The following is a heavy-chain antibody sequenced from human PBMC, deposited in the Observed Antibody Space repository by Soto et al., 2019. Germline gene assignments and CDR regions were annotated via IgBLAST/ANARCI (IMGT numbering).Heavy chain of an antibody. D-gene: IGHD4-4*01. CDR2: ISAYNGNT. CDR1: GYTFTSYG. J-gene: IGHJ6*03. CDR3: ARAGGRATVKGPVVYMDV. Sequence: QVQLVQSGAEGKKPGASVKVSCKASGYTFTSYGISWGRQAPGQGLEWMGGISAYNGNTNYAQKLQGRVTMTTDTSTSTAYMELRSLRSDDTAVYYCARAGGRATVKGPVVYMDVWGKGTTVTVSS. V-gene: IGHV1-18*01.